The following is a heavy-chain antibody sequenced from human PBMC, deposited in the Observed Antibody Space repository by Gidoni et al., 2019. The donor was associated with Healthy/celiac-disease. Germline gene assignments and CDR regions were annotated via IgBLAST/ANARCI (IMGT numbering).Heavy chain of an antibody. D-gene: IGHD4-17*01. J-gene: IGHJ4*02. CDR2: ISYDGSNN. V-gene: IGHV3-30*18. Sequence: QVQLVESGGGVVQPGRSLRLSCAASGFTFSHYCMHWVRQAPGKGLEWVAVISYDGSNNKYADSVKGRFTISRDNSKNTLYLQMNTLRAEDTAVYFCAKDGSGDRPFYWGQGTLVTVSS. CDR3: AKDGSGDRPFY. CDR1: GFTFSHYC.